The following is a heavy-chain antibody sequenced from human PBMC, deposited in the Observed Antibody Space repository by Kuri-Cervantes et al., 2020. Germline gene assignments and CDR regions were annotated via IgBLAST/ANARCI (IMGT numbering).Heavy chain of an antibody. Sequence: SETLSLTCAVYGGSFRGYYWNWIRQPPGKGLEWIGEINHSGSTNYNPSLKSRVTISVDASKKQFSLKLSSVTAADTTVYYCATSPGYYFYDYWGQGTLVTVSS. J-gene: IGHJ4*02. CDR3: ATSPGYYFYDY. CDR1: GGSFRGYY. CDR2: INHSGST. V-gene: IGHV4-34*01. D-gene: IGHD3-22*01.